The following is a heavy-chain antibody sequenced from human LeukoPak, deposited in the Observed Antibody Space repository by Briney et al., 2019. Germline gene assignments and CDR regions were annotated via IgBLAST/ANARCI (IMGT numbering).Heavy chain of an antibody. D-gene: IGHD3-10*01. CDR1: GGSISSYY. CDR2: IYTSGST. V-gene: IGHV4-4*07. J-gene: IGHJ4*02. CDR3: ARLGAWGVRGVGY. Sequence: SETLSLTCTVSGGSISSYYWSWIRQPAGKELEWIGRIYTSGSTNYNPSLKSRVTMSVDTSRNQFSLKLSSVTAADTAVYYCARLGAWGVRGVGYWGQGTLVTVSS.